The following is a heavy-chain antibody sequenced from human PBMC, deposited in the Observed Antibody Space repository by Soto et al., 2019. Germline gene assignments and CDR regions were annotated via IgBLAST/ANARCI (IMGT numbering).Heavy chain of an antibody. CDR1: GGTFSTSS. CDR3: ARGHEFGGNSDAFDI. V-gene: IGHV1-69*15. CDR2: ILPIFGTA. J-gene: IGHJ3*02. D-gene: IGHD3-10*01. Sequence: QVQLVQSGPEVKKPGSSVKVSCKASGGTFSTSSINWLRQAPGQRPEWMGNILPIFGTADYAQKFRDRVTXTXXXSXXTAYMELRSLFSEDAAVYYCARGHEFGGNSDAFDIWGQGTVVTVSS.